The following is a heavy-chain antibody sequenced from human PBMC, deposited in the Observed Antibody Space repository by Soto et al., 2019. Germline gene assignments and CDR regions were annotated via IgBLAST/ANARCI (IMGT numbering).Heavy chain of an antibody. J-gene: IGHJ5*02. D-gene: IGHD2-2*01. CDR1: GYMLIKLS. CDR2: FNLEDNET. CDR3: ATGRIPATARSPDNWFDP. V-gene: IGHV1-24*01. Sequence: ASVKVSCKVSGYMLIKLSMHWVRQAPGKGLEWVGGFNLEDNETIYAQRFQGRVTMTEDTSTDTAYMELSNLSSDDTAVYYCATGRIPATARSPDNWFDPWGQGTLVTVSS.